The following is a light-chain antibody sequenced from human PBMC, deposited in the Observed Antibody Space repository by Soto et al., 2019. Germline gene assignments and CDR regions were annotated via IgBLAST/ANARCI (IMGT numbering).Light chain of an antibody. CDR1: QSIRSN. J-gene: IGKJ5*01. CDR3: QQYSKWYT. V-gene: IGKV3-15*01. CDR2: GAS. Sequence: EIVMTQSPATLSVSPGERATLSCRASQSIRSNLAWYQQKPGQAPRPLIYGASTRANGIPARFSGSGSGTEFTLTISSLKSEDFAVYYCQQYSKWYTFGQGTRLEIK.